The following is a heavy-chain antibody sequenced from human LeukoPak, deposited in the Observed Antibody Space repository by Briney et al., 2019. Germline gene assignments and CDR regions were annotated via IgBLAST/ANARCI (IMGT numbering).Heavy chain of an antibody. CDR3: AILVYDSSAPDFDY. Sequence: PGGSLRLSCAASGFTFSSYAMHWVRQAPGKGLEWVAVISYDGSNKYYAASVKGRFTISRDNSKNTLYLQMNSLRAEDTAVYYCAILVYDSSAPDFDYWGQGTLVTVSS. D-gene: IGHD3-22*01. CDR2: ISYDGSNK. CDR1: GFTFSSYA. J-gene: IGHJ4*02. V-gene: IGHV3-30*04.